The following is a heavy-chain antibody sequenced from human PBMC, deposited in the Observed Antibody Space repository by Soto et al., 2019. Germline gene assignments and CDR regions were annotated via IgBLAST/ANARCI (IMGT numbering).Heavy chain of an antibody. J-gene: IGHJ6*02. CDR3: ARGRFAGDRGGVYYCYAMDV. D-gene: IGHD3-10*01. CDR2: IIPIFGTA. CDR1: GGTFSSYA. Sequence: QVQLVQSEAEVKKPGSSVKVSCKASGGTFSSYAISWVRQAPGQGLEWMGGIIPIFGTANYAQKFQGRVTITADESTSADYIELSSQRSEDTAVYYCARGRFAGDRGGVYYCYAMDVWCQGTTVTVSS. V-gene: IGHV1-69*01.